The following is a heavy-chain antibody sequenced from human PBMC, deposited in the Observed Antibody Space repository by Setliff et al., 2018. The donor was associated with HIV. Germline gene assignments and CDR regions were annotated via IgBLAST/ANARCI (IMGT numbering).Heavy chain of an antibody. D-gene: IGHD6-13*01. CDR2: ISSSSSTI. CDR3: AKDSSPSWSPFDY. J-gene: IGHJ4*02. CDR1: GFTFSSYS. V-gene: IGHV3-48*01. Sequence: GESLKISCAASGFTFSSYSMNWVRQAPGKGLEWVSYISSSSSTIYYADSVKGRFTISRDNSRNTLYLYMSSLRPEDTAVYYCAKDSSPSWSPFDYWGQGTLVTVSS.